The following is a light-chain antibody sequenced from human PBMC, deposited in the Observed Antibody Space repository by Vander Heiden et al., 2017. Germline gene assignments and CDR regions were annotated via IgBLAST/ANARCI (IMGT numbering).Light chain of an antibody. J-gene: IGLJ1*01. V-gene: IGLV2-8*01. Sequence: QPALTPPPSPSGSPGRSVTISCTGTSRDIGGYDHVSWYKWHPGKAPKLIIYDVTKRPSGVPDRFSGSKSGNTASLTVSGLQAEDEADYFCSSYLVTGDYVFGTGTKVTVL. CDR2: DVT. CDR3: SSYLVTGDYV. CDR1: SRDIGGYDH.